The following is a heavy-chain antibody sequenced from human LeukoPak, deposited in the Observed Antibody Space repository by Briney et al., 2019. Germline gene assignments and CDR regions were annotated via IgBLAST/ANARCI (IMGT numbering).Heavy chain of an antibody. D-gene: IGHD5-24*01. CDR3: AKDRRDGYNYFDY. Sequence: PGRSLRLSCAASGFTFSSYGMHWVRPAPGKGLEWVAVISYDGSNKYYADSVKGRFTISRDNSKNTLYLQMNSLRAEDTAVYYCAKDRRDGYNYFDYWGQGTLVTVSS. CDR2: ISYDGSNK. J-gene: IGHJ4*02. CDR1: GFTFSSYG. V-gene: IGHV3-30*18.